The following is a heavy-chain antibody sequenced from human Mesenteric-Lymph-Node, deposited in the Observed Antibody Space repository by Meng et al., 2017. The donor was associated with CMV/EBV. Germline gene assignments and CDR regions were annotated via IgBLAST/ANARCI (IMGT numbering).Heavy chain of an antibody. CDR2: IRYDGSNK. V-gene: IGHV3-30*02. CDR1: GFTFSSYG. D-gene: IGHD5-24*01. CDR3: TRWSMPNYGMDV. Sequence: GGSLRLSCAASGFTFSSYGMHWVRQAPGKGLEWVAFIRYDGSNKYYADSVKGRFTISRDNSKNTLYLQMNSLRAEDTAVYYCTRWSMPNYGMDVWGQGTTVTVSS. J-gene: IGHJ6*02.